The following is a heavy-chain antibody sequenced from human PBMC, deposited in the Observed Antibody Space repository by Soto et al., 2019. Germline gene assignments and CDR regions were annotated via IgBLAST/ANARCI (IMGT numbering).Heavy chain of an antibody. Sequence: GGSLRLSCAVSGLTFGSNEMTWVRQAPGKGLEWVSYISSDGYTIYYADSVKGRLTISRDNVKNSLYLQMNSLRAEDTAVYYCARGWFHFDYWGQGTLVTVSS. V-gene: IGHV3-48*03. CDR2: ISSDGYTI. CDR1: GLTFGSNE. CDR3: ARGWFHFDY. D-gene: IGHD3-10*01. J-gene: IGHJ4*02.